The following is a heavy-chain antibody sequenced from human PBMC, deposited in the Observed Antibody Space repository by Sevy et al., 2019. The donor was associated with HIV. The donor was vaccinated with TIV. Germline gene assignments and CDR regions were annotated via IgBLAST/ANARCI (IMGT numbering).Heavy chain of an antibody. Sequence: GGSLRLSCAASGFTFSSYAMHWVRQAPGKGLEWVGFIWHDGSQKYYADSVRGRFTFSRENSKNTLFLQVSSLRAEDTAVYCCARGRVGATTSYYFDYWGQGTLVTVSS. V-gene: IGHV3-33*01. J-gene: IGHJ4*02. CDR2: IWHDGSQK. D-gene: IGHD1-26*01. CDR3: ARGRVGATTSYYFDY. CDR1: GFTFSSYA.